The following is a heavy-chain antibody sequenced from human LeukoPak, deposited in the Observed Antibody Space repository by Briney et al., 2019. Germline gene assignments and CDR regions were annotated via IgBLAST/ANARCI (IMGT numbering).Heavy chain of an antibody. CDR3: ARGPRGVFGVVTSDY. Sequence: PGGSLRLSCAASGITFSSYSMNWVRQAPGKGLEWVSSISSSSSYIYYADSVKGRFTISRDNAKNSLYLQMNSLRAEDTAVYYCARGPRGVFGVVTSDYWGQGTLVTVSS. J-gene: IGHJ4*02. D-gene: IGHD3-3*01. CDR1: GITFSSYS. V-gene: IGHV3-21*01. CDR2: ISSSSSYI.